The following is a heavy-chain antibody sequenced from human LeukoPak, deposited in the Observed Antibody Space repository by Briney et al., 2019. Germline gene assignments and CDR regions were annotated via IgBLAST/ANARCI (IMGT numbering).Heavy chain of an antibody. D-gene: IGHD3-10*01. CDR3: ARDMVRGVVGPDY. V-gene: IGHV3-21*01. CDR2: ISSSGSFM. J-gene: IGHJ4*02. Sequence: PGGSLRLSCAASGFTFNSYTMNWVRQAPGKGLEWLSSISSSGSFMYYADSVKGRFTISRDNAKSSLYLQMNSLRDEDTAVYYCARDMVRGVVGPDYWGQGTLVTVSS. CDR1: GFTFNSYT.